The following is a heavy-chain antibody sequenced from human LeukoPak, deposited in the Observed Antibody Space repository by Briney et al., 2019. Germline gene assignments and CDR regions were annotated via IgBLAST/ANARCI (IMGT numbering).Heavy chain of an antibody. CDR2: INAGNGNT. CDR1: GYTFTSYA. Sequence: EASVKVSCKASGYTFTSYAMHWVRQAPGQRLEWMGWINAGNGNTKYSQKFQGRVTITRDTSASTAYMKLSSLRSEDTAVYYCARESAGDLYFDYWGQGTLVTVSS. J-gene: IGHJ4*02. V-gene: IGHV1-3*01. D-gene: IGHD7-27*01. CDR3: ARESAGDLYFDY.